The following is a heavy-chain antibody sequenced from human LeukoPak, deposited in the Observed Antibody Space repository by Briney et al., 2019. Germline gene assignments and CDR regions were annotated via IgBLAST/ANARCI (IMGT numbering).Heavy chain of an antibody. J-gene: IGHJ4*02. CDR1: GFTFSSYA. D-gene: IGHD3-22*01. CDR2: FSGSGGGT. V-gene: IGHV3-23*01. Sequence: GGSLRLSCAASGFTFSSYAMTWVRQAPGKGLEWVSSFSGSGGGTYYADSVKGRFTISRDNSKNTLYLQLNSLRAEDTAVYYCAKDRGLIIVFPFDSWGQGTLVTVSS. CDR3: AKDRGLIIVFPFDS.